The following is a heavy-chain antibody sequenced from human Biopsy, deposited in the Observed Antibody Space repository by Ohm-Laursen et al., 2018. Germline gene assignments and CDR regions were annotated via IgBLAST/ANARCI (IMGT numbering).Heavy chain of an antibody. V-gene: IGHV1-69*06. D-gene: IGHD3-9*01. CDR3: ATKLTGYFHH. Sequence: SVKVSCKAPGGTFSNYGVNWVRQAPGQGLEWLGGNIPILGTGNYAQKFQDRVTVGANTYTSTVTMELRSLRSDDTAVYYFATKLTGYFHHWGQGTLVIVSS. CDR1: GGTFSNYG. J-gene: IGHJ1*01. CDR2: NIPILGTG.